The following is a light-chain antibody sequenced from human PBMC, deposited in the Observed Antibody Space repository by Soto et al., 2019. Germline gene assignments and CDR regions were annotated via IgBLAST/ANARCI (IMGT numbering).Light chain of an antibody. J-gene: IGLJ2*01. CDR1: SGSIASNY. V-gene: IGLV6-57*03. CDR3: QSYHSSTVV. Sequence: NFMLTQPHSVSESPGKRVTISCTRSSGSIASNYVQWFQQRPGSAPTTVIYEDNQRPSGVPDRFSGSIDSSSNSASLTISGLKTEDEADYYCQSYHSSTVVFGGGTKVTVL. CDR2: EDN.